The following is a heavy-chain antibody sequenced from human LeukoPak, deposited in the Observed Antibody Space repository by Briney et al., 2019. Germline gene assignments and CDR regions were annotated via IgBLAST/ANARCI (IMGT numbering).Heavy chain of an antibody. V-gene: IGHV3-30*04. D-gene: IGHD3-10*01. Sequence: PGGSLRLFCAASGFTFSSYAMHWVRQAPGKGLEWVAVISYDGSNKYYADSVKGRFTISRDNSKNTLYLQMNSLRAEDTAVYYCAVASSPYYYGSGKYWGQGTLVTVSS. CDR1: GFTFSSYA. CDR2: ISYDGSNK. CDR3: AVASSPYYYGSGKY. J-gene: IGHJ4*02.